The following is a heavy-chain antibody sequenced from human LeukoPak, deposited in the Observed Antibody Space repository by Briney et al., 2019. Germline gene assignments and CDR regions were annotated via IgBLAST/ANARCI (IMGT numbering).Heavy chain of an antibody. CDR2: INTIGSST. D-gene: IGHD4-11*01. CDR3: ARDTVTNNWFDP. J-gene: IGHJ5*02. Sequence: RGSLRLSCAASGFTFSSYCMHWVRHAPGKGLVWVSRINTIGSSTSSADSVKGRFTISRDNAKNTLYVQMNRLRAEDTAVYYCARDTVTNNWFDPWGQGTLVTVSS. V-gene: IGHV3-74*01. CDR1: GFTFSSYC.